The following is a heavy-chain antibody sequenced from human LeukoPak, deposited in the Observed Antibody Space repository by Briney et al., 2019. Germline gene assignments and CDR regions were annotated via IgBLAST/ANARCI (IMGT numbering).Heavy chain of an antibody. D-gene: IGHD2-15*01. CDR3: ARGLLPYYGMDV. CDR2: IRNKANTYTT. J-gene: IGHJ6*02. CDR1: GFTFSDHY. Sequence: GGPLRLSCAASGFTFSDHYMDWVRQAPGKGLEWVGRIRNKANTYTTQYAASVQGRFTISRDDSKNSLYLQMSSLKTEDTAVYYCARGLLPYYGMDVWGQGTTVAVSS. V-gene: IGHV3-72*01.